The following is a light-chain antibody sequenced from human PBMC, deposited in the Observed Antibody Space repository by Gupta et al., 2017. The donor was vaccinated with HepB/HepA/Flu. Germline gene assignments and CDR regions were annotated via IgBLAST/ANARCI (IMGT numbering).Light chain of an antibody. Sequence: EIVMTQSPATLSVSPGERATLSCRASQSVSSKLAWYQQKAGQAPRLLIYGASARATGIPARFSGSGSGTEFTLTISSLQSEDFAVYHCQQYNSWPLTFGQGTQMEIK. J-gene: IGKJ5*01. V-gene: IGKV3-15*01. CDR3: QQYNSWPLT. CDR1: QSVSSK. CDR2: GAS.